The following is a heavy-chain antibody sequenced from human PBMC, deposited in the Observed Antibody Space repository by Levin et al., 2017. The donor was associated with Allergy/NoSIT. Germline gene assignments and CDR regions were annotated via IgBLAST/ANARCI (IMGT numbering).Heavy chain of an antibody. CDR1: GFDFSSYG. CDR2: VSYDGSPK. D-gene: IGHD3-10*01. CDR3: AKDRAIGSGSFLFDY. V-gene: IGHV3-30*18. Sequence: GGSLRLSCAGSGFDFSSYGMHWVRQAPGKGLEWVAVVSYDGSPKYYADSVKGRFSISRDNSKNTLHLQMNSLRVEDTAMYYCAKDRAIGSGSFLFDYWGQGTLVTVSS. J-gene: IGHJ4*02.